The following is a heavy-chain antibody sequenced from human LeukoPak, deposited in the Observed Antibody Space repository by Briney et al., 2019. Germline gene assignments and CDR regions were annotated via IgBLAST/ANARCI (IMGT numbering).Heavy chain of an antibody. CDR1: RYTFTNYN. D-gene: IGHD3-16*01. V-gene: IGHV1-8*01. Sequence: ASVRVSCKASRYTFTNYNINWVRQATGQGPEWMGWMNPNSGLTGYAQQFQGRVTMTRNTSIGTAYMDLISLRSEDTAVYYCATRLWGSFNSTLDSWGQGTLVTVSS. CDR2: MNPNSGLT. CDR3: ATRLWGSFNSTLDS. J-gene: IGHJ4*02.